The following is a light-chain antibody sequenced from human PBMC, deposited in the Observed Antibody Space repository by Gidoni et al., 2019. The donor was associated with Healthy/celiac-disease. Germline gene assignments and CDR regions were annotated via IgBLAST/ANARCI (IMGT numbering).Light chain of an antibody. CDR1: QSVLYSSNNKNY. CDR3: QQYYSTPRT. Sequence: DIVMTQSPDSLAVSLGEWATINCKSSQSVLYSSNNKNYLAWYQQKPGQPPKLLIYWASTRESGVPDRFSGSGSGTDFTLTISSLQAEDVAVYYCQQYYSTPRTFGGXTKVEIK. J-gene: IGKJ4*01. CDR2: WAS. V-gene: IGKV4-1*01.